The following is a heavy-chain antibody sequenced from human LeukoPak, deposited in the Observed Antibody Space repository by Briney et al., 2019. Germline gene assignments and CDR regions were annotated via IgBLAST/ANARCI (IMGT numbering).Heavy chain of an antibody. CDR3: AREAIFGEVISQFDY. CDR2: IYTSGST. D-gene: IGHD3-3*01. V-gene: IGHV4-4*07. Sequence: SETLSLTCTVSGGSISSYYWSWIRQPAGKGLEWIGRIYTSGSTSYNPSLESRVTMSVDTSKNQFSLKLSSVTAADTAVYYCAREAIFGEVISQFDYWGQGTLVTVSS. J-gene: IGHJ4*02. CDR1: GGSISSYY.